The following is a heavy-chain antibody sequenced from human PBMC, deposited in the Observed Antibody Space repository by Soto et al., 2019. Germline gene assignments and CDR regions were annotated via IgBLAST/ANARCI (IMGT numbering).Heavy chain of an antibody. Sequence: PGGSLRLSCAASGFTFGSYAMSWVRQTPGKGLEWVSLIGASGSSTQYADSVKGRFTISRDNFGTTLYLQMNSLRAEDTAVYYCAKTYYYDSTGYYRHFDYWGQGTQVTVSS. D-gene: IGHD3-22*01. CDR2: IGASGSST. V-gene: IGHV3-23*01. CDR3: AKTYYYDSTGYYRHFDY. CDR1: GFTFGSYA. J-gene: IGHJ4*02.